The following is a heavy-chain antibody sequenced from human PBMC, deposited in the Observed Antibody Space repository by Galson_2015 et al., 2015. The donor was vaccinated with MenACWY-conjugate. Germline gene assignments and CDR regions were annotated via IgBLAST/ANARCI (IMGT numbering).Heavy chain of an antibody. Sequence: SVKVSCKVSGYTLTDLSIHWVRQAPGKGLEWMGGFDPEDGETIYAQKLKGRVTMTEDISTDTAYMELSSLRSEDTAVYYCATNYNQLILRPVPTSSYMNAWGKGPTVAVSS. CDR3: ATNYNQLILRPVPTSSYMNA. CDR2: FDPEDGET. D-gene: IGHD2-2*01. CDR1: GYTLTDLS. J-gene: IGHJ6*03. V-gene: IGHV1-24*01.